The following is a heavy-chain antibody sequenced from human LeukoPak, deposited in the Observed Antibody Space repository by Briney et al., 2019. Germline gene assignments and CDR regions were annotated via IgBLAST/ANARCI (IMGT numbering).Heavy chain of an antibody. CDR2: IDHGGSA. V-gene: IGHV4-34*01. D-gene: IGHD3-22*01. CDR1: GGSFSGYS. CDR3: ARRRYYDGSGYLE. J-gene: IGHJ1*01. Sequence: SETLSLTCAVYGGSFSGYSWNWIRQPPGKGLEWIGEIDHGGSANYNPSLKSRVTMSVDPSNNQFSLNLRSVTAADTALYYCARRRYYDGSGYLEWGQGTLLSVSS.